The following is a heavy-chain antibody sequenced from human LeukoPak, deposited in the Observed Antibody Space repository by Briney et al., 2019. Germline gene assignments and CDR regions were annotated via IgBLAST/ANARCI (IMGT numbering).Heavy chain of an antibody. D-gene: IGHD3-22*01. CDR2: MYYSGST. CDR1: GGSISSYY. J-gene: IGHJ4*02. Sequence: SETLSLTCTVSGGSISSYYWSWIRQPPGKGLEWIGYMYYSGSTNYNPSLKSRVTISVDTSKNQFSLKLSSVTAADTAVYYCARSYDSSGYSSTGGYWGQGTLVTVSS. V-gene: IGHV4-59*08. CDR3: ARSYDSSGYSSTGGY.